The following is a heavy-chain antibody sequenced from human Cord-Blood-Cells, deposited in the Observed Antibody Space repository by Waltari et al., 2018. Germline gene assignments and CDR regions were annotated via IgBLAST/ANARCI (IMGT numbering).Heavy chain of an antibody. CDR2: INPNSGGT. D-gene: IGHD6-13*01. J-gene: IGHJ4*02. CDR1: GYTFTGHY. CDR3: ARVRNRYSSSWYDY. V-gene: IGHV1-2*02. Sequence: QVQLVQSGAEVKKPGASVKVSCKASGYTFTGHYMHWVRPGPGQGLEWMGWINPNSGGTDYAQKFQGRVTMTRDTSISTAYMELSRLRSDDTAVYYCARVRNRYSSSWYDYWGQGTLVTVSS.